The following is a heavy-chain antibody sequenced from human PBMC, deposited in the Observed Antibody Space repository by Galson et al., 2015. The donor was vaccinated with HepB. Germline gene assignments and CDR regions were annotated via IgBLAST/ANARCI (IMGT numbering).Heavy chain of an antibody. J-gene: IGHJ6*02. CDR3: ARTTVRRFGELSYGNYYYYGMDV. CDR1: GGTFSSYA. CDR2: IIPIFGTA. V-gene: IGHV1-69*01. D-gene: IGHD3-10*01. Sequence: SCKASGGTFSSYAISWVRQAPGQGLEWMGGIIPIFGTANYAQKFQGRVTITADESTSTAYMELSSLRSEDTAVYYCARTTVRRFGELSYGNYYYYGMDVWGQGTTVTVSS.